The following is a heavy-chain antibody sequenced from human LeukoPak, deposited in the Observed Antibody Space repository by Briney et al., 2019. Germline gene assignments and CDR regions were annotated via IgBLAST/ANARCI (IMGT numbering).Heavy chain of an antibody. J-gene: IGHJ4*02. D-gene: IGHD1-20*01. CDR3: ARDLFAYNWKELV. Sequence: ASVKVSCKASGYTFTTYGISWVRQAPGHGLEWMGWISTFNGHTNYAQSRQDRVTMTTDTSTSTVYMELSSLISDDTAVYYCARDLFAYNWKELVWGQGTLVTVSS. V-gene: IGHV1-18*01. CDR2: ISTFNGHT. CDR1: GYTFTTYG.